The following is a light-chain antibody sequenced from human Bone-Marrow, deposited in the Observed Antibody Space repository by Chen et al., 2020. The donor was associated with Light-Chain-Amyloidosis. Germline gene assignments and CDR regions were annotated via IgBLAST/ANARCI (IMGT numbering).Light chain of an antibody. CDR1: QRVTFTD. CDR3: QQYGSSLIT. V-gene: IGKV3-20*01. Sequence: EIVLTQSPGTLSLSLGERATLSCRASQRVTFTDLAWYQKQPGQAPRLLLYAVATRATGIPDRFSGSGSGTDFTLTISRLEPEDFAVYYCQQYGSSLITFGQGTRLEIK. J-gene: IGKJ5*01. CDR2: AVA.